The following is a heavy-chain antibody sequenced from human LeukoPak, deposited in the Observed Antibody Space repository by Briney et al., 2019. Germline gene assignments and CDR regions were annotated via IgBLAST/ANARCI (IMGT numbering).Heavy chain of an antibody. V-gene: IGHV3-23*01. CDR2: ISGSGDNT. CDR1: GFTVNSYA. J-gene: IGHJ4*02. D-gene: IGHD3-16*02. CDR3: TKDHSEYVWGSYRRDDY. Sequence: GGPLRLSCAASGFTVNSYAMSWVRQGPGKGLEWVSTISGSGDNTYYADSVRDRFTISRDNSRNTLYLQMDSLRAEDTAVYYCTKDHSEYVWGSYRRDDYWGQGTLVTVSS.